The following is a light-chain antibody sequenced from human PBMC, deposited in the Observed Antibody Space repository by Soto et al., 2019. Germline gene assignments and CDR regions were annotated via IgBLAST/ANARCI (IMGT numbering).Light chain of an antibody. CDR3: QSYDSRLSGSVV. CDR1: SSNIGAGYD. CDR2: GNN. V-gene: IGLV1-40*01. Sequence: QSVLTQPPSVSGAPGQRVTISCTGSSSNIGAGYDVHWYQQLPGTAPKLLIYGNNNRPSGVPDRFSGSTSGTSASLAITGLQAEDEVDYYCQSYDSRLSGSVVFGGGTKVTVL. J-gene: IGLJ2*01.